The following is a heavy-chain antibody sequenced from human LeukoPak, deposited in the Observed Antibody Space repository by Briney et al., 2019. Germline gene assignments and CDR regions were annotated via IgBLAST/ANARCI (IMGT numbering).Heavy chain of an antibody. D-gene: IGHD3-10*01. CDR3: AREGLYFGELGGPLTVNWYDP. Sequence: GASVKVSCKASGYGFTNYGISWVRKAPGQGLEWMGWISGYNGNTNYAEEFQGRVTMTTDTSTTTAYMELRSLRSDDTAVYYCAREGLYFGELGGPLTVNWYDPWGQGTLVTVSS. V-gene: IGHV1-18*01. J-gene: IGHJ5*02. CDR1: GYGFTNYG. CDR2: ISGYNGNT.